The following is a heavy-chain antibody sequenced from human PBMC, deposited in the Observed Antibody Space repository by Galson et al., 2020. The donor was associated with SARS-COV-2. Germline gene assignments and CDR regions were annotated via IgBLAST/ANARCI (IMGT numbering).Heavy chain of an antibody. CDR2: IRGNNGRT. CDR1: SYSFSNYG. J-gene: IGHJ5*02. CDR3: ARVGFYNWFDP. V-gene: IGHV1-18*01. Sequence: ASVKVSCKGSSYSFSNYGISWVRQAPGQGLEWMGWIRGNNGRTEYAHHFQGRVSMTTDTSTYKAYMELRNLTSDDTAVYYCARVGFYNWFDPWGQGTLVIVSS. D-gene: IGHD3-3*01.